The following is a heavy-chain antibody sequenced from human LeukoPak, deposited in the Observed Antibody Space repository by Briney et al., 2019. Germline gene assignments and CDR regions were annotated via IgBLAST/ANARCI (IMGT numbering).Heavy chain of an antibody. J-gene: IGHJ4*02. Sequence: GASVKVSCKASGGTFSSYAISWVRQAPGQGLEWMGRIIPILGIANYAQKFQGRVTITADKSTSTAYMELSSLRSEDTAVYYCARINKGYCSGGSCPDYILDYWGQGTLVTVSS. V-gene: IGHV1-69*04. CDR1: GGTFSSYA. D-gene: IGHD2-15*01. CDR2: IIPILGIA. CDR3: ARINKGYCSGGSCPDYILDY.